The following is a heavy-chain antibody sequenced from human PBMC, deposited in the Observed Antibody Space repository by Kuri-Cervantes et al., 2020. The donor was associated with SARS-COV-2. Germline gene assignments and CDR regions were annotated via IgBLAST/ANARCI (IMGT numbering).Heavy chain of an antibody. D-gene: IGHD6-19*01. CDR3: AREVCPLCSIAVAGTYYGIDV. CDR1: GFTFSSYS. CDR2: ISSSSSTI. J-gene: IGHJ6*02. V-gene: IGHV3-48*01. Sequence: GESLKISCAASGFTFSSYSMNWVRQAPGKGLEWVSYISSSSSTIYYADSVKGRFTISRDNAKNSLYLQMNSLRAEDTAVYYCAREVCPLCSIAVAGTYYGIDVWGQGTTVTVSS.